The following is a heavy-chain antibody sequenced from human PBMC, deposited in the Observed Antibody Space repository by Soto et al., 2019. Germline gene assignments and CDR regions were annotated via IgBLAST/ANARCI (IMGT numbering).Heavy chain of an antibody. CDR3: ARHGAGYCSGGSCYRNYYYYYYMDV. V-gene: IGHV4-59*08. CDR1: GGSISSYY. D-gene: IGHD2-15*01. CDR2: IYYSGST. Sequence: SETLSLTCTVSGGSISSYYWSWIRQPPGKGLEWIGYIYYSGSTNYNPSLKSRVTISVDTSKNQFSLKLSSLTAADTAVYYCARHGAGYCSGGSCYRNYYYYYYMDVWGKGTTVTVSS. J-gene: IGHJ6*03.